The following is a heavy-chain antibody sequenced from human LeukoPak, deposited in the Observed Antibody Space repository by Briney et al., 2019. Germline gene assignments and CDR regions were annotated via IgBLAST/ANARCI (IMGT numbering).Heavy chain of an antibody. J-gene: IGHJ6*03. D-gene: IGHD1-1*01. CDR2: ISGSGGST. CDR1: GFTFSSYA. V-gene: IGHV3-23*01. CDR3: TTQTGTTYYYYYYYMDV. Sequence: GGSLRLSCAASGFTFSSYAMSWVRQAPGKGLEWVSAISGSGGSTYYADSVKGRFTISRDNSKNTLYLQMNSLKTEDTAVYYCTTQTGTTYYYYYYYMDVWGKGTTVTVSS.